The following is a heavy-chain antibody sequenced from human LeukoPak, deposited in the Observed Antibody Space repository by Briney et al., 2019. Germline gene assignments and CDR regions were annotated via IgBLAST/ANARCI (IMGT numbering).Heavy chain of an antibody. Sequence: GGSLRLSCAASGFTFSSYSMNWVRQAPGKGLEWVSSISSSYIYYADSVKGRFTISRDNAKNSLYLQMNSLRAEDTAVYYCARDVYYYDSSGEMDWGQGTLVTVSS. V-gene: IGHV3-21*01. CDR3: ARDVYYYDSSGEMD. D-gene: IGHD3-22*01. CDR1: GFTFSSYS. CDR2: ISSSYI. J-gene: IGHJ4*02.